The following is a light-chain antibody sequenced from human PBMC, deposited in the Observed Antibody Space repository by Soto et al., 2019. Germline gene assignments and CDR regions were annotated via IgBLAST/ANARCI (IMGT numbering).Light chain of an antibody. V-gene: IGKV1-5*01. Sequence: DIQMTQSPSTLSASVGDRVAITCRASQSISSWLAWYQQKPGKAPKLLIYDASSLESGVPSRFSGSGSETEFTLTITSLQPEDSATYFCQQYYSSSRTFGQGTKVDIK. CDR1: QSISSW. CDR3: QQYYSSSRT. CDR2: DAS. J-gene: IGKJ1*01.